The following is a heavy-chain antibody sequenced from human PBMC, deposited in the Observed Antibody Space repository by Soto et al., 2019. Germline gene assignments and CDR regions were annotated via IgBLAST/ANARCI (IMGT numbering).Heavy chain of an antibody. V-gene: IGHV4-39*01. D-gene: IGHD2-15*01. CDR3: ARLGYRTAFDI. J-gene: IGHJ3*02. CDR1: GGSISSSSYY. Sequence: QLQLQESGPGLVKPSETLSLTCTVSGGSISSSSYYWGWIRQPPGKGLEWMGSIYYSGSTYHNPSLKSRVTISVDTSKNQFSLKLSTVTAADTAVYYCARLGYRTAFDIWGQGTMVTVSS. CDR2: IYYSGST.